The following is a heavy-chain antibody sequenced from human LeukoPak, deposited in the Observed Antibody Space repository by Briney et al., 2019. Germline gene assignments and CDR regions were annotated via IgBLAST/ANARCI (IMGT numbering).Heavy chain of an antibody. CDR1: GFTFSSYA. V-gene: IGHV3-30*01. CDR2: ISYDGSNK. CDR3: ARDGGWDDSSGYYYTRKGYYFDY. Sequence: PGGSLRLSCAASGFTFSSYAMHWVRQAPGKGLEWVAVISYDGSNKYYADSVKGRFTISRDNSKNTLYLQMNSLRAEDMAVYYCARDGGWDDSSGYYYTRKGYYFDYWGQGTLVTVSS. J-gene: IGHJ4*02. D-gene: IGHD3-22*01.